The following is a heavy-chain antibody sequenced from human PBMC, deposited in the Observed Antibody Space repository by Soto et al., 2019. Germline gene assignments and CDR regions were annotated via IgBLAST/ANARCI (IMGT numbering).Heavy chain of an antibody. CDR2: TYPSGST. D-gene: IGHD5-12*01. CDR1: GGFISNGDYH. CDR3: AREGGYGSPHGC. V-gene: IGHV4-30-4*01. J-gene: IGHJ4*02. Sequence: QVQLQESGPGLVKPSQTLSLICTVSGGFISNGDYHWSWIRQPPGKGLEWIGYTYPSGSTYYNASLSSRVSLSIVASKNQFSLKLNSVTAADTAVYYSAREGGYGSPHGCWGQGTLVTVSS.